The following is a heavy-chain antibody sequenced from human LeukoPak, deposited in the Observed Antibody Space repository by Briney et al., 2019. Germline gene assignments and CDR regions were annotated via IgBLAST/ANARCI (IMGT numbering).Heavy chain of an antibody. D-gene: IGHD3-9*01. Sequence: GGSLRLSCAASGFTFSSYSMNWVRQAPGKGLEWVGRIKSKADGGTTDYAAPVKGRFTISRDDSKNTLYLQMNSLKTEDTAVYYCTTDLSYYDILTGYSRVDYWGQGTLVTVSS. J-gene: IGHJ4*02. CDR3: TTDLSYYDILTGYSRVDY. CDR2: IKSKADGGTT. CDR1: GFTFSSYS. V-gene: IGHV3-15*07.